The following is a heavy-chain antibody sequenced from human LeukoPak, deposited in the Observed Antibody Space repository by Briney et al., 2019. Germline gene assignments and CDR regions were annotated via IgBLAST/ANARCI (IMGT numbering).Heavy chain of an antibody. J-gene: IGHJ4*02. CDR2: IKPDGSEK. CDR1: GFSFSGHW. CDR3: AYRNTLDY. V-gene: IGHV3-7*02. D-gene: IGHD1-26*01. Sequence: GGSLRLSCAASGFSFSGHWRNWVRQPPGKGLEWAANIKPDGSEKYYVDSVKGRFTISRDDAKRSLDLQMDSLRAEDTAIYYCAYRNTLDYWGQGTLVTASS.